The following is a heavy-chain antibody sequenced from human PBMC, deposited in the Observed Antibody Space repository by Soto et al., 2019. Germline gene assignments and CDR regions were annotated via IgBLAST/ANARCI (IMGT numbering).Heavy chain of an antibody. CDR3: AGYQRGYSGYGVFDY. Sequence: GASVKVSCKASGYTFTSYAMHWVRQAPGQRLEWMGWINAGNGNTKYSQKFQGRVTITRDTSASTAYKKLSSLRSEDTAVYYCAGYQRGYSGYGVFDYGGQGTLVTVSS. V-gene: IGHV1-3*01. J-gene: IGHJ4*02. CDR2: INAGNGNT. D-gene: IGHD5-12*01. CDR1: GYTFTSYA.